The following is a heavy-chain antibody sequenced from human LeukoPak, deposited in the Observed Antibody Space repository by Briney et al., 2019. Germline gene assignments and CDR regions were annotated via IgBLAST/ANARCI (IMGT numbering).Heavy chain of an antibody. Sequence: GGSLRLSCAASGFTFSGYWMSWVRQAPGKGLEWVANIKQDGSEKYYVDSVKGRFTISRDNAKNSLYLQMNSLRAEDTAVYYCARRIVGATNDYFDYWGQGTLVTVSS. D-gene: IGHD1-26*01. J-gene: IGHJ4*02. CDR1: GFTFSGYW. V-gene: IGHV3-7*01. CDR2: IKQDGSEK. CDR3: ARRIVGATNDYFDY.